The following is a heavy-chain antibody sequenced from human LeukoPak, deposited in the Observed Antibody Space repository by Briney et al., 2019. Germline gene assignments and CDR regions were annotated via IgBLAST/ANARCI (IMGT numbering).Heavy chain of an antibody. D-gene: IGHD4-17*01. V-gene: IGHV5-51*01. CDR1: VYSFTSYW. Sequence: KNGESLKIYCKGPVYSFTSYWIGWVRQMPGKGLEWMGIIYPGDSDTRYSPFFQYQVTISADNYISTAYLHWSSLKASDTAMYYCARLATYDYGDYLYYYMDVWGKGTTVTVSS. J-gene: IGHJ6*03. CDR3: ARLATYDYGDYLYYYMDV. CDR2: IYPGDSDT.